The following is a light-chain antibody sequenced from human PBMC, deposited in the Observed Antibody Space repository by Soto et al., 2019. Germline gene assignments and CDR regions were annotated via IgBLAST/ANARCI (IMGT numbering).Light chain of an antibody. CDR3: QQYGSSPIT. CDR2: GAS. CDR1: QGVFSNF. Sequence: EIVLTQSPGTLSLSPGERATLSCRASQGVFSNFLAWYQQKPGQAPRLLIYGASSRATGIPDRFSGSGSGTDFTLTISRLEPEDFEVYFCQQYGSSPITFGQGTRPEIK. J-gene: IGKJ5*01. V-gene: IGKV3-20*01.